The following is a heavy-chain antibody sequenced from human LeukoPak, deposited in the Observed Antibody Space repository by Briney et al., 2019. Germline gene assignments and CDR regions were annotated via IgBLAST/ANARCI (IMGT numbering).Heavy chain of an antibody. D-gene: IGHD2-2*01. Sequence: SETLSLPCSVSGGSISSYDWSWIRQPPGKGLVWIGYIYYSGSTKYNPSLTSRVTISADTSKDEFSLTLSSVTAADTAVYYCARSAVGVGDAFDIWGQGTMVTVSS. CDR3: ARSAVGVGDAFDI. J-gene: IGHJ3*02. CDR1: GGSISSYD. CDR2: IYYSGST. V-gene: IGHV4-59*01.